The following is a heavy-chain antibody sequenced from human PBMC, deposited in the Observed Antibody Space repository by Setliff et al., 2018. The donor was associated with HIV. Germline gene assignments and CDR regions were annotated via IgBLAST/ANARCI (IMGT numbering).Heavy chain of an antibody. V-gene: IGHV4-4*02. CDR1: GGSISSSNW. J-gene: IGHJ4*02. CDR2: IYHGGST. D-gene: IGHD3-22*01. Sequence: SETLSLTCAVSGGSISSSNWWSWVRQPPGKGLEWIGEIYHGGSTNYNPSLKSRVTISVDKSKNQFSLKLAPVTAADTAVYYCASREPYYYDSTGYSGNYFDYWGQGTLVTVSS. CDR3: ASREPYYYDSTGYSGNYFDY.